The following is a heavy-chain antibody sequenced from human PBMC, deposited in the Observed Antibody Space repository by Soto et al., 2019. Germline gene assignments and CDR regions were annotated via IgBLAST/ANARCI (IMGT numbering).Heavy chain of an antibody. Sequence: EVQLLESGGGLVQPGGSLRLSCAASGFTFSSYAMSWVRQAPGKGLEWVSALSGSGVRTYYADSVKGRFTISRDNSKNTLYLQMNSLRAEDTAVYYCSKGGGSKYYSDTSGYYLYYYYAMDVWGQGTTVTVSS. J-gene: IGHJ6*02. D-gene: IGHD3-22*01. CDR1: GFTFSSYA. CDR3: SKGGGSKYYSDTSGYYLYYYYAMDV. CDR2: LSGSGVRT. V-gene: IGHV3-23*01.